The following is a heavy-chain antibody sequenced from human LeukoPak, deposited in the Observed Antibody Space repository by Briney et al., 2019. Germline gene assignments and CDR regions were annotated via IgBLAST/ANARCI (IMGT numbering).Heavy chain of an antibody. J-gene: IGHJ4*02. CDR1: GYTFTSYY. Sequence: VASVKVSCMASGYTFTSYYMHWVRQAPGQGLEWMGWINPNSGGTNYAQKFQGRVTMTRDTSISTAYMELSRLRSDDTAVYYCARQGYSGYDYDYWGQGTLVTVSS. CDR3: ARQGYSGYDYDY. CDR2: INPNSGGT. V-gene: IGHV1-2*02. D-gene: IGHD5-12*01.